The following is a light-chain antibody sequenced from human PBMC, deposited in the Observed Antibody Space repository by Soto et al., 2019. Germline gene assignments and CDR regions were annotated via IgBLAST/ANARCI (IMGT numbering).Light chain of an antibody. V-gene: IGLV2-14*01. CDR3: SSYTTSYFYV. J-gene: IGLJ1*01. CDR2: GVK. Sequence: QSALTQPASVSGSPGQSITISCTGTSSDVGRYKYVSWYQQHPGKAPKLLIYGVKNRPSGVSYRFSASKSAFTASLTISGLQAEDEAHYYCSSYTTSYFYVFGPGTKLTVL. CDR1: SSDVGRYKY.